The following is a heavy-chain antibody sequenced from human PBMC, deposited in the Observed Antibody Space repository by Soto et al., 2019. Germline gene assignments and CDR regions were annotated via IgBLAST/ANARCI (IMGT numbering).Heavy chain of an antibody. V-gene: IGHV4-59*08. Sequence: PSETLSLTCTVSSGSLSNYYWSWIRQPPGKGLEWIGYIYYSGTTNYNPSLKSRVTISVDTSKNQFSLKLSSVTAADTALYYCARQPCRGDCEFDYWGQGTLVTVSS. D-gene: IGHD2-21*02. J-gene: IGHJ4*02. CDR3: ARQPCRGDCEFDY. CDR2: IYYSGTT. CDR1: SGSLSNYY.